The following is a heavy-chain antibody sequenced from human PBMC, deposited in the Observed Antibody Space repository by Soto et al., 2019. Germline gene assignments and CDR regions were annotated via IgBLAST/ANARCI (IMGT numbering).Heavy chain of an antibody. CDR2: ISTDASST. CDR1: GFTFSSYW. V-gene: IGHV3-74*01. Sequence: EVQLVESGGGLVQPGGSLRLSCAASGFTFSSYWMHWVRQAPGKGLVWVSSISTDASSTSYADPVKGRFTISRHNAKNTLYLQMNSVRAEDTAVYYCARLPNKSPQNWGQGTLVIVSP. J-gene: IGHJ1*01. CDR3: ARLPNKSPQN.